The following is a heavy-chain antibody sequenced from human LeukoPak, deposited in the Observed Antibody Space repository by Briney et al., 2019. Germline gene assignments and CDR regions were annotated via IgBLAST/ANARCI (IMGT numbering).Heavy chain of an antibody. J-gene: IGHJ4*02. CDR1: GGTFSSYA. CDR3: AREYSSPGPFDY. D-gene: IGHD6-13*01. V-gene: IGHV1-69*01. CDR2: IIPIFGTA. Sequence: EASVNVSCRASGGTFSSYAISWVRQAPGQGLEWMGGIIPIFGTANYAQKFQGRVTITADESTSTAYMELSSLRSEDTAVYYCAREYSSPGPFDYWGRGTLVTVSS.